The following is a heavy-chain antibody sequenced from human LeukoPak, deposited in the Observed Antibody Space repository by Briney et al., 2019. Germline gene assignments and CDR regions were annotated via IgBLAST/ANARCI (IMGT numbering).Heavy chain of an antibody. D-gene: IGHD6-19*01. CDR3: AKDLPFIAVAANTFDY. CDR1: GFTFSSYA. V-gene: IGHV3-23*01. CDR2: ISGSGGST. Sequence: GGSLRLSCAASGFTFSSYAMSWVRQAPGKGLEWVSAISGSGGSTYYADSVKGRFTISRDNSKNTLYLQMNSLRAEDTAVYYCAKDLPFIAVAANTFDYWGQGTLVTVSS. J-gene: IGHJ4*02.